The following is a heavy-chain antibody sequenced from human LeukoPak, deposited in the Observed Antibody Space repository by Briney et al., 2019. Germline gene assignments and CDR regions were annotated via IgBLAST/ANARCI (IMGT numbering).Heavy chain of an antibody. CDR1: GLTFSNAW. CDR2: IKSKIDGGAT. J-gene: IGHJ5*02. D-gene: IGHD1-26*01. CDR3: STDTVYSGSYGNGLT. Sequence: GGSLRLSCAASGLTFSNAWMSCVRQAPGKGLEGVGRIKSKIDGGATDYAAPVTGRFTISRDDSKNTVYQQMNSLKTEDTAVYYCSTDTVYSGSYGNGLTWGQGTLVTVSS. V-gene: IGHV3-15*01.